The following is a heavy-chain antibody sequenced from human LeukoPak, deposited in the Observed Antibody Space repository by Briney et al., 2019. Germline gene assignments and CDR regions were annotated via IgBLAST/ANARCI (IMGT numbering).Heavy chain of an antibody. CDR3: ARAQSGWYYFDY. J-gene: IGHJ4*02. CDR1: GYTFTSYG. V-gene: IGHV1-18*01. D-gene: IGHD6-19*01. Sequence: ASVKVSCKASGYTFTSYGISWVRLAPGQGLEWMGWISAYNGNTNYAQKLQGRVTMTTDTSTSTAYMELRSLRSDDTAVCYCARAQSGWYYFDYWGQGTLVTVSS. CDR2: ISAYNGNT.